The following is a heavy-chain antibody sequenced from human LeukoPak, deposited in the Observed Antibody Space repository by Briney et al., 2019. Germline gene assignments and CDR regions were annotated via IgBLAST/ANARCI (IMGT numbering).Heavy chain of an antibody. CDR1: GGSISRSSYY. Sequence: SETLSLTCTVSGGSISRSSYYWGWIRHSPGKGLEWIGSIYYSGSTYYNPSLKSRVTTSIDRSKNQFSLKLSSVTAADTAVYYCARFWFGPNSSCYYFDYWGQGTLVTVSS. J-gene: IGHJ4*02. CDR2: IYYSGST. V-gene: IGHV4-39*01. CDR3: ARFWFGPNSSCYYFDY. D-gene: IGHD3-22*01.